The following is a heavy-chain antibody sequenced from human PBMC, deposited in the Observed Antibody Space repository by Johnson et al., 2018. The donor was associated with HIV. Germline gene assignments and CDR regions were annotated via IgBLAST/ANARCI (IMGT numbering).Heavy chain of an antibody. J-gene: IGHJ3*01. D-gene: IGHD1-26*01. Sequence: VQLVESGGGLVQPGGSLRLSCAASGFTFSSHAMHWVRQAPGKGLEWVAVISYDGSNKYYADSVKGRFTISRDNAKKSLYLQMNSLRAEDTAVYYCARDRGGATSQAWGQGTMVTVSS. CDR2: ISYDGSNK. CDR3: ARDRGGATSQA. V-gene: IGHV3-30*04. CDR1: GFTFSSHA.